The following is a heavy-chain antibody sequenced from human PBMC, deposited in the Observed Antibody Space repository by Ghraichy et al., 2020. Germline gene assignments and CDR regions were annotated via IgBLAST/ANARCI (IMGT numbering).Heavy chain of an antibody. CDR2: DGHSK. D-gene: IGHD1-26*01. J-gene: IGHJ4*02. CDR3: ARERREATIMLGDY. CDR1: GFTFSSYA. Sequence: GSLRLSCAASGFTFSSYAMHWVRQAPGKGLEWVAVDGHSKYYADSVKGRFTVSRDNSKNTLYLQMNSLRAEDTAVYYCARERREATIMLGDYWGRGTLVTVSS. V-gene: IGHV3-30-3*01.